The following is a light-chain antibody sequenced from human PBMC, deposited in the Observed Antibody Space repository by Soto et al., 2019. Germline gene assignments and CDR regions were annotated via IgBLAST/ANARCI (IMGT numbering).Light chain of an antibody. V-gene: IGKV3-20*01. Sequence: DIVLTQSPGTLSLSPGERATLSCRASQSVSSSYLAWYQQKPGQAPRLLIYGSSTRATATPSRFSGSGSGTEFTLTITRLEPEDFAVYFCQQYGSSPVAFGQGTKVEIK. J-gene: IGKJ1*01. CDR3: QQYGSSPVA. CDR2: GSS. CDR1: QSVSSSY.